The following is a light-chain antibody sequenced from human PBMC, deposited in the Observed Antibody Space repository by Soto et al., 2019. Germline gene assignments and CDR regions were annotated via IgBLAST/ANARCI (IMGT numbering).Light chain of an antibody. CDR2: DAS. CDR1: QSIGSY. V-gene: IGKV3-11*01. Sequence: EIVLTQSPATLYLSLGERATLSCRASQSIGSYLAWYQHKLGQPPRLPISDASNRATGIPVRFSGSGSGTEFTLPISSLGPEDFAVYYCQQRITWTPFSFGPGTKVDIK. J-gene: IGKJ3*01. CDR3: QQRITWTPFS.